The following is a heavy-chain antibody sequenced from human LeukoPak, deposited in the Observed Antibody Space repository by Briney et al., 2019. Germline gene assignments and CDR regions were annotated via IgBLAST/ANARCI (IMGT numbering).Heavy chain of an antibody. CDR2: INHGGST. CDR1: GGSFSGYY. CDR3: ARGLYYYDSSGYFCDAFDI. J-gene: IGHJ3*02. Sequence: PSETLSLTCAVYGGSFSGYYWSWIRQPPGEGLEWIGEINHGGSTTYNPHLQCRVTISVDTSKKRFSLKLSSVTAADTAVYYWARGLYYYDSSGYFCDAFDIWGQGTMVTVSS. V-gene: IGHV4-34*01. D-gene: IGHD3-22*01.